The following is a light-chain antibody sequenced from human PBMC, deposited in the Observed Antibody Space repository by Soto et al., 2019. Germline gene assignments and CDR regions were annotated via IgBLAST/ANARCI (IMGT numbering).Light chain of an antibody. CDR3: QQFGSSPGFT. J-gene: IGKJ3*01. V-gene: IGKV3-20*01. Sequence: EIVWTQSPGTLSLSPGERATLSCRASQSINNRYLAWYQQKPGQAPRLLIYGAASRATGIADRFSGSGSGTDFTLTISRLEPEDFAVYYCQQFGSSPGFTFGAGTKVD. CDR1: QSINNRY. CDR2: GAA.